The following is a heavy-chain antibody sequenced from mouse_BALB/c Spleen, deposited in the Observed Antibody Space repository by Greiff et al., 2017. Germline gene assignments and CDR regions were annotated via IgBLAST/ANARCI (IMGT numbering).Heavy chain of an antibody. CDR3: ARGGGVRTDYYAMDY. CDR1: GYTFTDYY. J-gene: IGHJ4*01. D-gene: IGHD1-1*02. CDR2: IYPGSGNT. V-gene: IGHV1-77*01. Sequence: VQLQQSGAELARPGASVKLSCKASGYTFTDYYINWVKQRTGQGLEWIGEIYPGSGNTYYNEKFKGKATLTADKSSSTAYMQLSSLTSEDSAVYFCARGGGVRTDYYAMDYWGQGTSVTVSS.